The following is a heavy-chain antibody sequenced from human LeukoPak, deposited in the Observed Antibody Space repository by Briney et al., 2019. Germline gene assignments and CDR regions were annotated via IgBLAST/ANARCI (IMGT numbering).Heavy chain of an antibody. CDR2: ISAYNGNT. Sequence: ASVKVSCKASGYTFTGYYMHWVRQAPGQGLEWMGWISAYNGNTNYAQKLQGRVTMTTDTSTSTAYMELRSLRSDDTAVYYCARDHFPLLSSWSFDYWGQGTLVTVSS. D-gene: IGHD6-13*01. J-gene: IGHJ4*02. CDR3: ARDHFPLLSSWSFDY. V-gene: IGHV1-18*04. CDR1: GYTFTGYY.